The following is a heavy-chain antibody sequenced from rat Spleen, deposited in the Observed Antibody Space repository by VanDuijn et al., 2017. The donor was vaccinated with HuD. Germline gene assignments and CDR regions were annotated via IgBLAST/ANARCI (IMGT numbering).Heavy chain of an antibody. J-gene: IGHJ2*01. CDR2: IIYDGTNT. CDR1: GFTFSSFP. CDR3: TRGTYFRH. D-gene: IGHD4-6*01. Sequence: EVQLVESGGGLVQPGRSMKLSCAASGFTFSSFPMAWVRQAPTKGLEWVAAIIYDGTNTYYRDSVKGRFTISRDIAKSTLYLQMNTLRSEDTATYYCTRGTYFRHWGQGVMVTVSS. V-gene: IGHV5-46*01.